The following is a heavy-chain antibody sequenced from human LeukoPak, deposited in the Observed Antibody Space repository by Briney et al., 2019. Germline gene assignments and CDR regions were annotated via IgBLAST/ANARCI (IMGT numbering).Heavy chain of an antibody. CDR2: ISPPSTYI. D-gene: IGHD6-6*01. Sequence: PGGSLRLSCAASGFTFSSYSMNWVRQAPGKGLEWVSSISPPSTYIYYADSVKGRFTISRHNSMNTLYLQMNSLRTEDTAVYYCARGGGAARLFDYWGQGTLVTVSS. J-gene: IGHJ4*02. V-gene: IGHV3-21*04. CDR1: GFTFSSYS. CDR3: ARGGGAARLFDY.